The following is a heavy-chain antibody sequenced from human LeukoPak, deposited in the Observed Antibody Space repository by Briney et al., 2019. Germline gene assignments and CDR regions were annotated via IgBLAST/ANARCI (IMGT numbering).Heavy chain of an antibody. J-gene: IGHJ3*02. D-gene: IGHD3-22*01. CDR2: ISAYNGHT. CDR3: ARVRGNYDSGDAFDI. Sequence: ASVKVSCKASGYTFSSYGISWVRQAPGQGLEWMGWISAYNGHTNFAQRLQGRLTMTTDTSTSTAYVELRSLISDDTAVYYCARVRGNYDSGDAFDIWGQGTMVTVSS. V-gene: IGHV1-18*01. CDR1: GYTFSSYG.